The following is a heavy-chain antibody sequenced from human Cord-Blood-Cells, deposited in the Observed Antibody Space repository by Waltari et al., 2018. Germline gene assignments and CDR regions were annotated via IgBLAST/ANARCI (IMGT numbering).Heavy chain of an antibody. Sequence: QVQLVQTGAEAKTPGATAKVSCKPSGYTLTGSYMPGVRQARGRGIEGRGWINPNSGGTNYEKKLQGWVTMTSDRSISTAYMELSRLRSDDTAVYYCARARRYCGDDCPIDYWGQGTLVTVSS. J-gene: IGHJ4*02. V-gene: IGHV1-2*04. D-gene: IGHD2-21*01. CDR3: ARARRYCGDDCPIDY. CDR2: INPNSGGT. CDR1: GYTLTGSY.